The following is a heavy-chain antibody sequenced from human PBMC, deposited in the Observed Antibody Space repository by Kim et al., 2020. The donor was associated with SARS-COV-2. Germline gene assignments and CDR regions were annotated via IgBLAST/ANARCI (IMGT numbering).Heavy chain of an antibody. J-gene: IGHJ6*02. CDR1: GGSISSYY. D-gene: IGHD3-22*01. CDR2: FYTSGST. V-gene: IGHV4-4*07. CDR3: ARDGVSSGYYNYYGMDV. Sequence: SETLSLTCTVSGGSISSYYWSWIRQPAGKGLEWIGRFYTSGSTNYNPSLKSRVTMSVDTSKNQFSLKLSSVTAADTAVYYCARDGVSSGYYNYYGMDVWGQGPTVTVSS.